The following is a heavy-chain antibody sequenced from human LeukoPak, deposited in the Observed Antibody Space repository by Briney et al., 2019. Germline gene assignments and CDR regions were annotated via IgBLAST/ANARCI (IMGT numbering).Heavy chain of an antibody. CDR3: ARDASPTVTTYGMDV. CDR2: IYYSGST. Sequence: PSETLSLTCTVSGGSISSYYWSWIRQPPGKGLEWIGYIYYSGSTNYNPSLKSRVTISADTSKNQFSLKLSSVTAADTAVYYCARDASPTVTTYGMDVWGQGTTVTVSS. CDR1: GGSISSYY. V-gene: IGHV4-59*01. J-gene: IGHJ6*02. D-gene: IGHD4-17*01.